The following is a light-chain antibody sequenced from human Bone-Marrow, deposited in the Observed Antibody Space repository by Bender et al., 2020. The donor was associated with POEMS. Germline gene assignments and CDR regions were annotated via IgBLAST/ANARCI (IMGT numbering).Light chain of an antibody. V-gene: IGLV3-21*02. Sequence: SYEVTQPPSVSVSPGQTASITCSGDDLGDKYVAWYQQKPGQAPVLVVYDDSDRPSGIPERFSGSNSGNTATLTISRVEAGDEADYYCQVWDSSSDHRSWVFGGGTKLTVL. CDR1: DLGDKY. CDR2: DDS. CDR3: QVWDSSSDHRSWV. J-gene: IGLJ3*02.